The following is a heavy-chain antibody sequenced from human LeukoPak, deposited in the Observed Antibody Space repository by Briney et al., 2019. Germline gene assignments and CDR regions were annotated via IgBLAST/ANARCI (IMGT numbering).Heavy chain of an antibody. CDR3: ARHSRLWFGELLSNWYFDL. D-gene: IGHD3-10*01. Sequence: SETLSLTCTVSGGSISSSSYYWGWIRQPPGKGLEWIGSIYYSGSAYYNPSLKSRVTISVDTSKNQFSLKLSSVTDADTAVYYCARHSRLWFGELLSNWYFDLWGRGTLVTVSS. CDR1: GGSISSSSYY. V-gene: IGHV4-39*01. J-gene: IGHJ2*01. CDR2: IYYSGSA.